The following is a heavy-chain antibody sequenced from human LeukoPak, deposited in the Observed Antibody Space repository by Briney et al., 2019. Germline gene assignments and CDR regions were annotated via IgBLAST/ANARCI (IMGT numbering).Heavy chain of an antibody. CDR1: GFTFSSYG. CDR2: IRYDGSNK. D-gene: IGHD2-8*01. Sequence: GSLRLSCAASGFTFSSYGMHWVRQAPGKGLEWVAFIRYDGSNKYYADSVKGRFTISRDNSKNTPYLQMNSLRAEDTALYYCAKDPDCTSGICYTFFDYWGQVTLVTVSS. V-gene: IGHV3-30*02. CDR3: AKDPDCTSGICYTFFDY. J-gene: IGHJ4*02.